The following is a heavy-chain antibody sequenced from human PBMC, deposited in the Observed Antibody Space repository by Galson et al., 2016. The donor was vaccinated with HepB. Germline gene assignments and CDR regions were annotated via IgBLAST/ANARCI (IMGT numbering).Heavy chain of an antibody. D-gene: IGHD4/OR15-4a*01. CDR3: AKVSRRDYALPYFDY. CDR1: GFTFNTYA. CDR2: ISHTGGST. Sequence: SLRLSCAASGFTFNTYAMSWVRQAPGKGLEWVSTISHTGGSTYYADSVKGRFTISRDNSKNTLYLQMNSLRAEDTAVYYCAKVSRRDYALPYFDYWGQGTLVTVPS. V-gene: IGHV3-23*01. J-gene: IGHJ4*02.